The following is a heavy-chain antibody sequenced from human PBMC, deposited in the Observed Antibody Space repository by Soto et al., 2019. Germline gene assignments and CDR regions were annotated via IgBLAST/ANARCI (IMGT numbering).Heavy chain of an antibody. V-gene: IGHV4-4*02. CDR1: GDSITSSNW. CDR3: ARDLGTGTDY. Sequence: QVQLQESGPGLVKPSGTLSLTCAVSGDSITSSNWWSWVRQAPGKGLEWIGEIYHSGATTYNPSLKSRATTSVDPSNNHFPLTLTSVTAADTAVYFCARDLGTGTDYWGRGTLVTVAS. CDR2: IYHSGAT. D-gene: IGHD1-1*01. J-gene: IGHJ4*02.